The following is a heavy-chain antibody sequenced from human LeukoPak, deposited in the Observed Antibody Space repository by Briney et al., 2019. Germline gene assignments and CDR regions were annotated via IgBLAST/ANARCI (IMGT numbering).Heavy chain of an antibody. CDR1: GFTVSSNY. V-gene: IGHV3-66*01. CDR2: IYSGGST. CDR3: ARGGSSGWYTPGLFDY. D-gene: IGHD6-19*01. Sequence: GGSLRLSCAASGFTVSSNYMSWVRQAPGKGLEWVSVIYSGGSTYYADSVKDRFTISRDNSKNTLYLQMNSLRAEDTAVYYCARGGSSGWYTPGLFDYWGQGTLVTVSS. J-gene: IGHJ4*02.